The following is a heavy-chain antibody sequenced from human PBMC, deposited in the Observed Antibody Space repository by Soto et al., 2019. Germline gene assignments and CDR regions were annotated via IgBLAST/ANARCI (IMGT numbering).Heavy chain of an antibody. CDR3: ARGQQLALYYFDY. D-gene: IGHD6-13*01. J-gene: IGHJ4*02. Sequence: GGSLRLSCAASGFTFSSYGMHWVRQAPGKGLEWVAVISYDGSNKYYADSVKGRFTIPRDNSKNTLYLQMNSLRAEDTAVYYCARGQQLALYYFDYWGQGTLVTVSS. CDR1: GFTFSSYG. V-gene: IGHV3-30*03. CDR2: ISYDGSNK.